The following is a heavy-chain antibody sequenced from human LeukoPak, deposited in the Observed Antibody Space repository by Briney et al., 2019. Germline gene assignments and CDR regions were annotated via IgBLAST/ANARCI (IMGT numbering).Heavy chain of an antibody. CDR1: GFKFDDYV. V-gene: IGHV3-9*01. Sequence: GGSLRLSCAVSGFKFDDYVMHWVRQAPGKGLEWVSGITWNSGSVGYADSVKGRFTISRDNAKNSLYLQMNSLTAEDTALYYCVKDYYDSSNGYFDSWGQGTLVTVSS. D-gene: IGHD3-22*01. J-gene: IGHJ4*02. CDR2: ITWNSGSV. CDR3: VKDYYDSSNGYFDS.